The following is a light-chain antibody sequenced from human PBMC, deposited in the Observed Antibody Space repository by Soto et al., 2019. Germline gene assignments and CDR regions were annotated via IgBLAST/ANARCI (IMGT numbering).Light chain of an antibody. V-gene: IGLV3-21*04. Sequence: SYELTQPPSVSVAPGKTARINCGGDNIGSKSVHWYQQKPGQAPVLVIYYDSDRPSGIPERFSGSNSGNTATLTISRVEAGDEADYYCQVWDSSSDVVFGGGTQLPVL. CDR1: NIGSKS. CDR2: YDS. J-gene: IGLJ2*01. CDR3: QVWDSSSDVV.